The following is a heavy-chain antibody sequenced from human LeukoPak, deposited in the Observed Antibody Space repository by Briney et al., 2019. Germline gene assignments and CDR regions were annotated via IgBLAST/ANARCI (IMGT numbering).Heavy chain of an antibody. CDR2: TYYRSKWYN. V-gene: IGHV6-1*01. CDR1: GDSVSSNTAA. Sequence: SQTLSLTCAISGDSVSSNTAAWNWIRQSPSRGLEWLGRTYYRSKWYNDYAVSVKSRITINPDTSKNQFSLQLNSVTPEDTAVYYCASPFVDTAMATRVSDAFDIWGQGTMVTVSS. D-gene: IGHD5-18*01. J-gene: IGHJ3*02. CDR3: ASPFVDTAMATRVSDAFDI.